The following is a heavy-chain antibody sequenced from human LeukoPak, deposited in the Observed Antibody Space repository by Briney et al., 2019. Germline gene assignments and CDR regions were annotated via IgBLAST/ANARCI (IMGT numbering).Heavy chain of an antibody. V-gene: IGHV3-33*01. CDR3: ASRSPALDY. Sequence: GWSLRLSCAASGFTFSSYGMHWVRQAPGKGLEWVAVIWYDGSNKYYADSVKGRFTISRDNSKNTLYLQMNSLRADDTAVYYCASRSPALDYWGQGTLVTVSS. D-gene: IGHD2-2*01. CDR1: GFTFSSYG. CDR2: IWYDGSNK. J-gene: IGHJ4*02.